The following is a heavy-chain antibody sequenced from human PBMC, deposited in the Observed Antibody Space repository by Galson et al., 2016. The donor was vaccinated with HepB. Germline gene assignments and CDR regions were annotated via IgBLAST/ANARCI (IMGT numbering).Heavy chain of an antibody. CDR1: GFTFSSYS. CDR3: ARGREFIAVTGSRWFDP. Sequence: SLRLSCAASGFTFSSYSMNWVRQAPGKGLEWVSSISGNNSYIYYADSVKGRFTISRDNAKNSLYLQMNSLRAEDTAVYYCARGREFIAVTGSRWFDPWDQGTLVTISS. D-gene: IGHD6-19*01. CDR2: ISGNNSYI. V-gene: IGHV3-21*01. J-gene: IGHJ5*02.